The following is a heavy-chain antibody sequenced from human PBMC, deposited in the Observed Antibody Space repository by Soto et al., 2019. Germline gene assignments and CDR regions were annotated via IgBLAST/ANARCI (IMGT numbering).Heavy chain of an antibody. CDR3: ARGNWNYVGDAFDI. J-gene: IGHJ3*02. CDR1: GGSISSGGYS. V-gene: IGHV4-30-2*01. D-gene: IGHD1-7*01. Sequence: SETLSLTCAVSGGSISSGGYSWSWIRQPPGKGLEWIGYIYHSGSTYYNPSLKSRVTRSVDRSKNQFSLKLSSVTAADTAVYYCARGNWNYVGDAFDIWGQGTMVTVSS. CDR2: IYHSGST.